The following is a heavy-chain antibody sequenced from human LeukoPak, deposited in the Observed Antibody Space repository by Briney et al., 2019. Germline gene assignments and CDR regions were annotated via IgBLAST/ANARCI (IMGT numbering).Heavy chain of an antibody. V-gene: IGHV3-30*02. J-gene: IGHJ4*02. D-gene: IGHD1-26*01. Sequence: GGSLRLSCAASGFTFSSYGMHWVRQAPGKGLEWVAFIRYDGSNKYYADSVKGRFTISRDNSKNTLYLQMNSLRPEDTAVYYCAKWDSGSYWGQGTLVTVSS. CDR1: GFTFSSYG. CDR2: IRYDGSNK. CDR3: AKWDSGSY.